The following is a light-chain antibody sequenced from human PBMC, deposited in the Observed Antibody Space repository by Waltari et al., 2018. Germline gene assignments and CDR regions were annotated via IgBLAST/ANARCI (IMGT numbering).Light chain of an antibody. CDR1: QGISSA. CDR3: QQFNSYLPLT. Sequence: IQLTQSPSSLSASVGDRVTITCRASQGISSALAWYQQKPGKAPKLLIYDASSLESGVPSRFSGSGSGTDFTLTISSLQPEDFATYYCQQFNSYLPLTFGGGTKVEIK. CDR2: DAS. V-gene: IGKV1-13*02. J-gene: IGKJ4*01.